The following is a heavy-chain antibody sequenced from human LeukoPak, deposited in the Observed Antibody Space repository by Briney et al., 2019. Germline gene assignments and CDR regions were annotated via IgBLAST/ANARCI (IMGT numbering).Heavy chain of an antibody. D-gene: IGHD2-2*01. CDR2: IYSGGST. J-gene: IGHJ6*02. Sequence: GGSLRLSCAASGFTVSSNYMSWVRQAPGKGLEWVSVIYSGGSTYYADSVKGRFTISRDNSKNTLYLQMSSLRAEDTAVYYCARDSRLYCSSTSCDYYGMDVWGQGTTVTVSS. CDR1: GFTVSSNY. CDR3: ARDSRLYCSSTSCDYYGMDV. V-gene: IGHV3-53*01.